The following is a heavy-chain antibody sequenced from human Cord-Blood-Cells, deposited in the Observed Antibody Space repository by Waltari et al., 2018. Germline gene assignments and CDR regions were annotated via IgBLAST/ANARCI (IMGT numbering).Heavy chain of an antibody. CDR3: ARARYYVSGSYYNLDY. Sequence: QVQLQESGPGLVKPSETLSLTCAVSGYSISSGYYWGWIRQPPGKGLEWIGSIYHSGGTYYNPSLKSRVTISVDTSKNQFSLKLSSVTAADTAVYYCARARYYVSGSYYNLDYWGQGTLVTVSS. D-gene: IGHD3-10*01. V-gene: IGHV4-38-2*01. CDR2: IYHSGGT. CDR1: GYSISSGYY. J-gene: IGHJ4*02.